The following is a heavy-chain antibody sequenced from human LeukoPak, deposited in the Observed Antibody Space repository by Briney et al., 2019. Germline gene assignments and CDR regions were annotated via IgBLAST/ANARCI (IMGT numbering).Heavy chain of an antibody. D-gene: IGHD4-17*01. V-gene: IGHV3-53*01. Sequence: GGSLRLSCAASGFTFSSYSMNWVRQAPGKGLEWLSVIYRGGNTYYAASVKGRFTISRDNSKDTLYLQMNGLRDEDTAVYYCATRREVPLRXWXXXLWGRGTXVT. CDR2: IYRGGNT. CDR3: ATRREVPLRXWXXXL. J-gene: IGHJ2*01. CDR1: GFTFSSYS.